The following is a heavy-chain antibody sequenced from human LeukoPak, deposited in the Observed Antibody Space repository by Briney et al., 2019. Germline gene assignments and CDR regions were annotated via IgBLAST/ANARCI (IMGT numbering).Heavy chain of an antibody. J-gene: IGHJ5*02. CDR2: ISAYNGNT. CDR1: GYTFTSYG. D-gene: IGHD6-13*01. Sequence: GASVKVSCKASGYTFTSYGISWVRQAPGQGLEWMGWISAYNGNTNYAQKLQGRVTMTTDTSTSTAYMGLRSLRSDDTAVYYCARAGPSSSWYFDGWFDPWGQGTLVTVSS. CDR3: ARAGPSSSWYFDGWFDP. V-gene: IGHV1-18*01.